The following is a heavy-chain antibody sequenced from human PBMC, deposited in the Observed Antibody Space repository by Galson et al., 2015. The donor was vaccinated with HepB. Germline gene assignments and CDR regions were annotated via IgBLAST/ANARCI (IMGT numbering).Heavy chain of an antibody. Sequence: QSGAEVTKPGESLKISFPGSGYTFPTYWIVWVRQMPGKGLEWMGIIYPGDSDTTYDPSFQGQVTISADRSISTAYLQWSRTKASDTAIYYCARGGGASYYYSALDVWGQGTTVTVSS. CDR3: ARGGGASYYYSALDV. CDR1: GYTFPTYW. V-gene: IGHV5-51*01. CDR2: IYPGDSDT. D-gene: IGHD3-16*01. J-gene: IGHJ6*02.